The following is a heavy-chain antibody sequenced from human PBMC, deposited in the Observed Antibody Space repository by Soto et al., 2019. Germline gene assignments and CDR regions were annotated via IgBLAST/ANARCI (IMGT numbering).Heavy chain of an antibody. CDR3: ARDNYGGMLEF. D-gene: IGHD4-17*01. J-gene: IGHJ4*02. CDR2: IFFSGNT. CDR1: GGSILNGGHY. V-gene: IGHV4-31*03. Sequence: QVQLQESGPGLLKPSQTLSLTCTVSGGSILNGGHYWTWIRQHPGKGLEWIGRIFFSGNTHYNPALQSRLTFSLDTAKNQFSLKLTSVNVADTAIYYCARDNYGGMLEFWGPGNLVTVSS.